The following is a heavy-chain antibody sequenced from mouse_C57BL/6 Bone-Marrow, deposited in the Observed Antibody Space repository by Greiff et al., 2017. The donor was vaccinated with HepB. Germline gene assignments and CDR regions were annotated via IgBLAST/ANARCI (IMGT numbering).Heavy chain of an antibody. Sequence: QVQLQQSDAELVKPGASVKISCKVSGYTFTDHTIHWMKQRPEQGLEWIGYIYPRDGSTKYNEKFKGKATLTADKSSSTAYMQLNSLTSEDSAVYVCARPDYSYYGSSHYYAMDYWGQGTSVTVSS. J-gene: IGHJ4*01. D-gene: IGHD1-1*01. CDR1: GYTFTDHT. V-gene: IGHV1-78*01. CDR3: ARPDYSYYGSSHYYAMDY. CDR2: IYPRDGST.